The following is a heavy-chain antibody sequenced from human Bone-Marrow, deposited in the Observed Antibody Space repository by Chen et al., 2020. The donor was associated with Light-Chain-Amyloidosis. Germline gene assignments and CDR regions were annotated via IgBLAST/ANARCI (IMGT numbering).Heavy chain of an antibody. CDR3: AKDRCTSISCSDFDY. V-gene: IGHV3-23*01. D-gene: IGHD2-2*01. J-gene: IGHJ4*02. Sequence: SGFTFSNYAMTWVRQAPGKGLEWVSVARGGDGPTYYADSVRGRFTIYRDNSKNTLYLQMNSLRAEDTAVYYCAKDRCTSISCSDFDYWGQGTLVTVSS. CDR2: ARGGDGPT. CDR1: GFTFSNYA.